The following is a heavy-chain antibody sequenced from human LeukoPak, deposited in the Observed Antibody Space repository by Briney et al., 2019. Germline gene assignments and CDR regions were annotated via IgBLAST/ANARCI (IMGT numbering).Heavy chain of an antibody. D-gene: IGHD3-22*01. CDR2: FGIAGDT. Sequence: GGSLRLSCAASGFIFTDYDLHWVRQPPGKGLEWVSVFGIAGDTYYADSVKGRFTISRDVAKNSLYLQMNSLRAEDTAVYYCARGGGGHYYDSSGYYYFGYFQHWGQGTLVTVSS. CDR1: GFIFTDYD. J-gene: IGHJ1*01. CDR3: ARGGGGHYYDSSGYYYFGYFQH. V-gene: IGHV3-13*01.